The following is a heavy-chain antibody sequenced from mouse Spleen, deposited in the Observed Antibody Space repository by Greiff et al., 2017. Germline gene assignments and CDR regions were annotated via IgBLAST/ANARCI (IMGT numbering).Heavy chain of an antibody. CDR3: TSLYDGYWDY. J-gene: IGHJ2*01. V-gene: IGHV5-9-1*02. Sequence: DVMLVESGEGLVKPGGSLKLSCAASGFTFSSYAMSWVRQTPEKRLEWVAYISSGGDYIYYADTVKGRFTISRDNARNTLYLQMSSLKSEDTAMYYCTSLYDGYWDYWGQGTTLTVSS. D-gene: IGHD2-3*01. CDR1: GFTFSSYA. CDR2: ISSGGDYI.